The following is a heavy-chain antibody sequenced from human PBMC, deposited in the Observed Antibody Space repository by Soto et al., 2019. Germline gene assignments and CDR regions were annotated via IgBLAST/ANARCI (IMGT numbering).Heavy chain of an antibody. CDR3: ATRSPAFDF. CDR2: ISTNKGDT. Sequence: QAQLVQSGPEVKKPGASVKVSCKTSGYTFTSYGISWVRQAPGQGLEWMGWISTNKGDTNYAQKFQGRVTMTTDTSTSTGYMELSSLRSDDTAIYYCATRSPAFDFWGQGTLVTVS. J-gene: IGHJ4*02. CDR1: GYTFTSYG. V-gene: IGHV1-18*04.